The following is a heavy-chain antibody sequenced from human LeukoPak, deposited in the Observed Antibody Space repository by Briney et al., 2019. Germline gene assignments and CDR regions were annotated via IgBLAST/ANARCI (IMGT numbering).Heavy chain of an antibody. CDR1: GGSISSYY. J-gene: IGHJ3*02. Sequence: SETLSLTCTVSGGSISSYYWSWLRQLPGKGLEWIGYIYYSGSTNYNPSLKSRVTISVDTSKNQFSLKLSSVTAADTAVYYCARDSYPNDAFDIWGQGTMVTVSS. CDR3: ARDSYPNDAFDI. V-gene: IGHV4-59*01. CDR2: IYYSGST.